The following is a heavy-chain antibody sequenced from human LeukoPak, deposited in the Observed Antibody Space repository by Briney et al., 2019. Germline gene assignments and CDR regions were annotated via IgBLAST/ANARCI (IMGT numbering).Heavy chain of an antibody. J-gene: IGHJ4*02. CDR1: GYTFTGYY. V-gene: IGHV1-2*02. Sequence: ASVKVSCKASGYTFTGYYMHWVRQAPGKGLEWMGWINPNSGGTNYAQKFQGRVTMTRDTSISTAYMELSRLRSDDTAVYYCARVRRITIFGVVIIKWAYFDYWGQGTLVTVSS. CDR3: ARVRRITIFGVVIIKWAYFDY. D-gene: IGHD3-3*01. CDR2: INPNSGGT.